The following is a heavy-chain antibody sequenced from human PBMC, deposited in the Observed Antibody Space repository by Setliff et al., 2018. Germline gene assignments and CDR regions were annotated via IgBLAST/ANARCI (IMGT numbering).Heavy chain of an antibody. V-gene: IGHV4-31*02. J-gene: IGHJ5*02. D-gene: IGHD3-10*01. CDR1: GGSISSGGYY. CDR3: ARDRGGSGSFNWFDP. Sequence: PSESLSLTCTVSGGSISSGGYYWSWIRQHPGKGLEWIGYIYYSGSTYYNPSLKSRVTISVDTSKNQFSLKLSSVTAADTAVYYCARDRGGSGSFNWFDPWAREPWSPSPQ. CDR2: IYYSGST.